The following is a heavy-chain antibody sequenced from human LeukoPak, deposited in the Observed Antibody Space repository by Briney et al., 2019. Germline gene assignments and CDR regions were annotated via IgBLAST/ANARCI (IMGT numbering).Heavy chain of an antibody. Sequence: SETLSLTCTVSGGSISSSSYYWGWIRQPPGKGLEWIGSIYYSGSTYYNPSLKSRVTISVDTSKNQFSLKLSSVTAADTAVYYCARDNYGGNLAFDIWGQGTMVTVSS. CDR3: ARDNYGGNLAFDI. V-gene: IGHV4-39*02. CDR2: IYYSGST. CDR1: GGSISSSSYY. J-gene: IGHJ3*02. D-gene: IGHD4-23*01.